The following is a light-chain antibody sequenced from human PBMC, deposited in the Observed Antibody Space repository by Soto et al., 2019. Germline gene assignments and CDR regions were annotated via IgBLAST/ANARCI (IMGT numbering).Light chain of an antibody. CDR1: QSVSSSY. J-gene: IGKJ5*01. CDR3: QQCGSSSP. CDR2: GVS. V-gene: IGKV3-20*01. Sequence: EIVLTQSPCTLSLYTEERATLSCRASQSVSSSYLAWYQQKPGQAPRVIIFGVSTRASATPDRFSGSGSGTDFTLTISRLEPEDFAVYYCQQCGSSSPFGQGTRLEIK.